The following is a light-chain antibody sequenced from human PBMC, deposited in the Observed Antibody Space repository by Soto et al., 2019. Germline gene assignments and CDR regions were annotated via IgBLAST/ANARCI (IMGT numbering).Light chain of an antibody. CDR3: QQYYSYPRA. CDR2: AAS. V-gene: IGKV1-8*01. J-gene: IGKJ1*01. CDR1: QGISSY. Sequence: AIRMTQSPSSLSASTGDRVTITCRASQGISSYLAWYQQKPGKAPKHLIYAASTLQSGVPSRFSGSGYGTDFTLTISCLQSEDFATYYGQQYYSYPRAFGQGTKVEIK.